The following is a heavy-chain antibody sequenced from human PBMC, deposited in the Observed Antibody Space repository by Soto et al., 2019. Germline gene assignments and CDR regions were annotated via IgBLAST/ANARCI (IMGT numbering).Heavy chain of an antibody. CDR3: AANSLGGGSQGDV. CDR2: IVPIFGTT. J-gene: IGHJ6*02. CDR1: GDTFSSYS. D-gene: IGHD3-10*01. V-gene: IGHV1-69*01. Sequence: QVRLVQSGAEVNKPGSSVKVSCKASGDTFSSYSISWVRQAPGQGLERMGGIVPIFGTTDYAPRLQGRVTITADGPTSTSYMELSGLRFEDTAVYYCAANSLGGGSQGDVWGQGTTVTVSS.